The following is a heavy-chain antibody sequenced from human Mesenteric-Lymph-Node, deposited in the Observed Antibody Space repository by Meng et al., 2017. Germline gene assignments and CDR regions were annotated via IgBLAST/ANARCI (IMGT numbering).Heavy chain of an antibody. V-gene: IGHV4-39*07. CDR3: ARGQKGYFDL. Sequence: QLQLQESGPGLVKPSETLSLTCTVSGGSISSSSYYWGWIRQPPGKGLEWIGNMHYSGTTYYNPSLKSRITISVDTSKNQFSLKLSSVTAADTAVYYCARGQKGYFDLWGRGTLVTVSS. CDR1: GGSISSSSYY. CDR2: MHYSGTT. J-gene: IGHJ2*01.